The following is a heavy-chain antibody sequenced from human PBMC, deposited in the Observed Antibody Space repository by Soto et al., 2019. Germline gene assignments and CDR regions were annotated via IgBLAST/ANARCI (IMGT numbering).Heavy chain of an antibody. V-gene: IGHV1-2*04. J-gene: IGHJ6*02. CDR3: ARDHRIRGIVVVVAEPGGDYYYGMDV. CDR2: INPNSGGT. D-gene: IGHD2-15*01. CDR1: GYTFTGYY. Sequence: GASVKVSCKASGYTFTGYYMHWVRQAPGQGHEWIGWINPNSGGTNYAQKFQGWVTMTRDTSISTAYMEMSRLKSDDTAVYYCARDHRIRGIVVVVAEPGGDYYYGMDVWGQGTTVTVSS.